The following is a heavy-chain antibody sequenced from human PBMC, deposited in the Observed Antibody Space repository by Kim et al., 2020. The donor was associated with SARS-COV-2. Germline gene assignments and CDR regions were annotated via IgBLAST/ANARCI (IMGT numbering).Heavy chain of an antibody. CDR1: GYTFTDYY. J-gene: IGHJ4*02. V-gene: IGHV1-2*06. D-gene: IGHD6-19*01. CDR3: ASRGSTGWSIDY. Sequence: ASVKVSCKASGYTFTDYYMHWVRQAPGQGLEWVGRSNPNSGGTTYAQKFQGRVTMTRDPSITTAYMELSNLRSDDTAVYYCASRGSTGWSIDYWGQGTLVTVS. CDR2: SNPNSGGT.